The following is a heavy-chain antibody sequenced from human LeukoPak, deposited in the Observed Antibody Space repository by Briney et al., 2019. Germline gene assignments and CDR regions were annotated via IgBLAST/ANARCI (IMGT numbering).Heavy chain of an antibody. Sequence: SETLSLTCAVHGGSFSGYYWSWIRQSPGKGLEWIGEINHSGSINYNPSLKSRVTISVDTSKNQFSLKLSSVTAADTAMYYCARGWTLKTPLGRVAGTSSRRGRYFDYWGQGTLVTVSS. D-gene: IGHD6-19*01. J-gene: IGHJ4*01. V-gene: IGHV4-34*01. CDR3: ARGWTLKTPLGRVAGTSSRRGRYFDY. CDR2: INHSGSI. CDR1: GGSFSGYY.